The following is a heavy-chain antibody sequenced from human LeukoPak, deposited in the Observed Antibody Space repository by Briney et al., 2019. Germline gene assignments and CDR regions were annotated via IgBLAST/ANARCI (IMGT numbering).Heavy chain of an antibody. CDR2: IKQDGSEI. Sequence: GGSLRLSCVGSGFTFSSHWMSWVRQAPGKGLEWVANIKQDGSEIYYVDSVRGRFTVSRDNAKNSLHLQMNSLRAEDTAVYYCAISSPHFDYWGQGTLVTVSS. J-gene: IGHJ4*02. CDR3: AISSPHFDY. V-gene: IGHV3-7*01. CDR1: GFTFSSHW. D-gene: IGHD6-6*01.